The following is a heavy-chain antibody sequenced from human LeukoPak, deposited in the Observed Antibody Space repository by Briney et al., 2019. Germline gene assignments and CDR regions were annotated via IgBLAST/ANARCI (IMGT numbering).Heavy chain of an antibody. D-gene: IGHD7-27*01. J-gene: IGHJ4*02. V-gene: IGHV3-23*01. Sequence: GGSLRLSCAASGFTFSSYVMMWVRQPPGKGLEWVSVIGTSGADIYYADSVKGRFSISRDNSKNTLSLQMNSLRVDDTAVYYCARDPNWGSGYWGQGTLVTVSS. CDR3: ARDPNWGSGY. CDR1: GFTFSSYV. CDR2: IGTSGADI.